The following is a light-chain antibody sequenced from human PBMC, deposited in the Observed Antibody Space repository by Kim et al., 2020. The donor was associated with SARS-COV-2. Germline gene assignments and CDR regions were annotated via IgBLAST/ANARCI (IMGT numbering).Light chain of an antibody. CDR3: LQHNTYPIT. Sequence: ASVGDRVTITCRAGQDISNYLAWVQHKPGKAPKRLIYASSTLQSGVPSRFSGSGSGTEFTLTISSLQPEDFATYYCLQHNTYPITFGQGTRLEIK. J-gene: IGKJ5*01. V-gene: IGKV1-17*03. CDR1: QDISNY. CDR2: ASS.